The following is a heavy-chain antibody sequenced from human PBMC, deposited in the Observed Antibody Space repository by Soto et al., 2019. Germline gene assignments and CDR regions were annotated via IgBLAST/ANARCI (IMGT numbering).Heavy chain of an antibody. CDR2: IYYSGGT. D-gene: IGHD5-18*01. CDR1: GGSVSSGSSS. Sequence: SETLSLTCTVSGGSVSSGSSSWGWIRQPPGKGLEWIGYIYYSGGTNYNPSLKSRVTISVDTSKNQFSLKLSSVTAADTAVYYCARGGGVTATFDYWGQGTLVTVSS. J-gene: IGHJ4*02. CDR3: ARGGGVTATFDY. V-gene: IGHV4-61*01.